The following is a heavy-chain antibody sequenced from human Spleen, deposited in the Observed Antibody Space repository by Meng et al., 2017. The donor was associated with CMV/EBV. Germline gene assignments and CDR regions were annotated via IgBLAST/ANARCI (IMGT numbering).Heavy chain of an antibody. CDR2: INHRGST. CDR1: GTSFSDYS. V-gene: IGHV4-34*01. CDR3: AGEIDI. J-gene: IGHJ4*02. Sequence: GSLRLSCAVYGTSFSDYSWTWIRHSPRKGLEWIGQINHRGSTNFNPSLMGRVTMSVDSSKEQFSLRLTSVTAADTAVYYCAGEIDIWGQGTAVTSPQ. D-gene: IGHD2-21*01.